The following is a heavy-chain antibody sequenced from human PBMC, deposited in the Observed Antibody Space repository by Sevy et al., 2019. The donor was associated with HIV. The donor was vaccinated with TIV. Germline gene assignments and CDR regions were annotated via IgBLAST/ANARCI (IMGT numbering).Heavy chain of an antibody. CDR1: GYTFSSYG. CDR3: AKGARPQRSNSWYDY. J-gene: IGHJ4*02. Sequence: ASVKVSCKASGYTFSSYGISWVRHAPGQGLEWMGWINSYDGNTKYAQKVQGRVALTTDTSTGTAYMEVGSLRSDDTAVYYCAKGARPQRSNSWYDYWGQGTLVTVSS. D-gene: IGHD6-13*01. V-gene: IGHV1-18*01. CDR2: INSYDGNT.